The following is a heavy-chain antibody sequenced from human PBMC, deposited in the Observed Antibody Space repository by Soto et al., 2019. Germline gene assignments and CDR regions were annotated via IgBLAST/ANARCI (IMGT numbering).Heavy chain of an antibody. CDR1: GFTFSSYA. J-gene: IGHJ5*02. CDR3: ARVTALRDSSGPFDP. D-gene: IGHD3-22*01. Sequence: PGGSLRLSCAASGFTFSSYAMHWVRQAPGKGLEWVAVISYDGSNKYYADSVKGRFTISRDNSKNTLYLQMNSLRAEDTAVYYCARVTALRDSSGPFDPWGQGTLVTLSS. CDR2: ISYDGSNK. V-gene: IGHV3-30-3*01.